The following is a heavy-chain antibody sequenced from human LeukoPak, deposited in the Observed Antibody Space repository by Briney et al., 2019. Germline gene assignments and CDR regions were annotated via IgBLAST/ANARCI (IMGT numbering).Heavy chain of an antibody. CDR2: ISYDGINK. CDR3: VKDGGYHGSGSSYYFDY. D-gene: IGHD3-10*01. J-gene: IGHJ4*02. CDR1: GFSFSSYA. V-gene: IGHV3-30*18. Sequence: PGGSLRLSCTASGFSFSSYAMHWVRQAPGKGLEWLAVISYDGINKYYADSVRGRFTISRDNSENTLDLQMNPLRAEDTAVYYCVKDGGYHGSGSSYYFDYWGQGTLVTVSS.